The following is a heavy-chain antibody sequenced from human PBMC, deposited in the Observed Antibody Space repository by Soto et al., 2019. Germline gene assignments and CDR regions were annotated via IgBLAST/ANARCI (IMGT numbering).Heavy chain of an antibody. CDR1: GFTFSSYA. CDR2: ISYDGSNK. V-gene: IGHV3-30-3*01. CDR3: ASEERIQLWSNYYYGMDV. Sequence: QVQLVESGGGVVQPGRSLRLSCAASGFTFSSYAMHWVRQAPGTGLEWVAVISYDGSNKYYADSVKGRFTISRDNSKNTLYLQMNSLRAEDTAVYYCASEERIQLWSNYYYGMDVWGQGTTVTVSS. D-gene: IGHD5-18*01. J-gene: IGHJ6*02.